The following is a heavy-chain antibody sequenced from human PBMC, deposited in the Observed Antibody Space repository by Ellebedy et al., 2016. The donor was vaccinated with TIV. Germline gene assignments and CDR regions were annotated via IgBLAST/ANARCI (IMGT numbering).Heavy chain of an antibody. CDR2: ISYDGSNK. CDR1: GYIFSNSG. Sequence: GGSLRLSXAASGYIFSNSGMHWVRQAPGKGLEWVAVISYDGSNKYYVDSVKGRFTISRDNSKSTLHLQMNRLRIDDTAAYYCAKGGSLIVDGSLDYWGQGTLVSVSS. V-gene: IGHV3-30*18. D-gene: IGHD5-12*01. CDR3: AKGGSLIVDGSLDY. J-gene: IGHJ4*02.